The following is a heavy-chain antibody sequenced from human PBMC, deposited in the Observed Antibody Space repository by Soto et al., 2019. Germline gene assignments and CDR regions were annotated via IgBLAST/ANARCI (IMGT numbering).Heavy chain of an antibody. D-gene: IGHD2-21*01. CDR2: IYYSGST. V-gene: IGHV4-31*03. J-gene: IGHJ6*02. Sequence: SETLSLTCTVSGGSISSGGYYWTWIRQHPGKGLEWIGYIYYSGSTYYNPSLKSRVTISVDTSKNQFSLKLRSVTAADTAVYYCAREPRPSSIPYGTDVSGQGTTVTVSS. CDR1: GGSISSGGYY. CDR3: AREPRPSSIPYGTDV.